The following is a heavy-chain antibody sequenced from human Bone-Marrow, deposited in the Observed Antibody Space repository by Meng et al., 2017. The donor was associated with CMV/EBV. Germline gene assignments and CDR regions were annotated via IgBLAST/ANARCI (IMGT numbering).Heavy chain of an antibody. V-gene: IGHV1-8*01. J-gene: IGHJ6*02. CDR3: ARGRDFWSGYYAHGPSHYYYYGMDV. CDR1: GYTFTRYE. Sequence: ASVKVSCKASGYTFTRYEINWVRQATGQGLEWMGWMNPNSGNTGYAQKFQGRVTMTRNTSISTAYMELSSLRSEDTAVYYCARGRDFWSGYYAHGPSHYYYYGMDVWGQGTTVTIAS. CDR2: MNPNSGNT. D-gene: IGHD3-3*01.